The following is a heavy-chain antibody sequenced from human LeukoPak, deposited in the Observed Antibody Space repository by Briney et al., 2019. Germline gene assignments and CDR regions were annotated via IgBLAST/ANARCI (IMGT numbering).Heavy chain of an antibody. CDR2: INPNSGGT. D-gene: IGHD2-2*02. J-gene: IGHJ5*02. V-gene: IGHV1-2*02. Sequence: ASVKVSCKASGYTFTGYYMHWVRQAPGQGLEWMGWINPNSGGTNYARKFQGRVTVTRDTSISTAYMELSRLRSDDTAVYYCARARQGYCSSTSCYTFDPWGQGTLVTVSS. CDR1: GYTFTGYY. CDR3: ARARQGYCSSTSCYTFDP.